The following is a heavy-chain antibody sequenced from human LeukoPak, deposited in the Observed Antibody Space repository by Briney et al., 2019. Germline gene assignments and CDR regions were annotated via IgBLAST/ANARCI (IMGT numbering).Heavy chain of an antibody. J-gene: IGHJ4*02. V-gene: IGHV3-7*03. CDR2: IKQDETEK. CDR3: ARDKVMYYYGSGSYDY. Sequence: GGSLRLSCTASGFTFSNFWMGWVRQAPGKGLEWVANIKQDETEKFYLGSVKGRFTISRDNSKNTLYLQMNSLRAEDTAVYYCARDKVMYYYGSGSYDYWGQGTLVTVSS. D-gene: IGHD3-10*01. CDR1: GFTFSNFW.